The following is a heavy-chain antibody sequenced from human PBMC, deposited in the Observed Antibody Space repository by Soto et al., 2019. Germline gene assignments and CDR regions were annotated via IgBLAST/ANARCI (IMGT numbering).Heavy chain of an antibody. J-gene: IGHJ6*02. V-gene: IGHV3-53*02. Sequence: EVQLVETGGGLIQPGGSLRLSCAASGFTVSSNYMSWVRQAPGKGLEWVSVIYSGGSTYYADSVKGRFTISRDNSKNTLYLQMNSRRAEDTAVYYCARTPIHSSGWYDFYYYSMDVWGQGTTVTVSS. CDR2: IYSGGST. CDR3: ARTPIHSSGWYDFYYYSMDV. CDR1: GFTVSSNY. D-gene: IGHD6-19*01.